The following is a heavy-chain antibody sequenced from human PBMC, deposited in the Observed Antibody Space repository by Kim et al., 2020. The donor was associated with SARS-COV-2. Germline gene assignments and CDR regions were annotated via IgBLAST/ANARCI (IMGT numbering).Heavy chain of an antibody. V-gene: IGHV1-3*01. Sequence: ASVKVSCKASGYTFTSYAMHWVRQAPGQRLEWMGWINAGNGNTKYSQKFQGRVTITRDTSASTAYMELSSLRSEDTAVYYCARPKSALYYYYGMDVWGQGTTVTVSS. CDR2: INAGNGNT. CDR3: ARPKSALYYYYGMDV. J-gene: IGHJ6*02. CDR1: GYTFTSYA.